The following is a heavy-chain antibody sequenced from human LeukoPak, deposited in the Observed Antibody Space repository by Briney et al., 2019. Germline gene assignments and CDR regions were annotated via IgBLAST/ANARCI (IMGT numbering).Heavy chain of an antibody. J-gene: IGHJ5*02. D-gene: IGHD6-13*01. Sequence: PSETLSLTCTVSGGSISSSSHYWGWIRQPPGKGLEWIGSIYYSGSTYYNPSLKSRVTISVDTSKNQFSLKLSSVTAADTAVYYCATSVIAAAGLGCWFDPWGQGTLVTVSS. CDR2: IYYSGST. CDR1: GGSISSSSHY. CDR3: ATSVIAAAGLGCWFDP. V-gene: IGHV4-39*01.